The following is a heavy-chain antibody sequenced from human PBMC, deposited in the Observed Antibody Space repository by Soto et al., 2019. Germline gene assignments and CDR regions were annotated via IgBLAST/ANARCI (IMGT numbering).Heavy chain of an antibody. CDR1: GDSVSSGTYF. CDR3: ARGAEPAAYLFYFDY. CDR2: VYYSGST. V-gene: IGHV4-61*01. J-gene: IGHJ4*02. Sequence: PSETLSLTCTVSGDSVSSGTYFWSWIRQPPGKGLEWIGYVYYSGSTNYNPTLKSRLTMSVDTSKNQFSLKLSSVTAADTAVYYCARGAEPAAYLFYFDYWGQGTLVTVS. D-gene: IGHD2-2*01.